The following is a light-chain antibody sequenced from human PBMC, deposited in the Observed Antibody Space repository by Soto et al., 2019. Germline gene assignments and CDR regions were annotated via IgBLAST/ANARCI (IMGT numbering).Light chain of an antibody. Sequence: EIVLTQSPATLSLSPGERATLSCRASLSFSTYLVWYQQKPGQAPRLLIYGASNRATGIPPRFSGSGSGTDFTLIISRLEPEDFAVYYCQQHANWYTFGQGTKLEI. V-gene: IGKV3-11*01. CDR2: GAS. CDR3: QQHANWYT. J-gene: IGKJ2*01. CDR1: LSFSTY.